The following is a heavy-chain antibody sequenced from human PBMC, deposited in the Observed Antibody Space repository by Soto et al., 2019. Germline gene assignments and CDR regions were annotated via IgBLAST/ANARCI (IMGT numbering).Heavy chain of an antibody. D-gene: IGHD1-1*01. V-gene: IGHV4-31*03. CDR1: GGSISSGYY. Sequence: SETLSLTCSVSGGSISSGYYWTWIRQHPGKGLEWIGYIYYSGNTYYNPSLKSRVTISVDTSKNQFSLKLSSVTAADTAVYYCATWHEREHAYDVWGQGTTVTVSS. CDR3: ATWHEREHAYDV. CDR2: IYYSGNT. J-gene: IGHJ3*01.